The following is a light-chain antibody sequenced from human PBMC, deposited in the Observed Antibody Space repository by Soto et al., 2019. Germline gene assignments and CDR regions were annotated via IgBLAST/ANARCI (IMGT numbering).Light chain of an antibody. J-gene: IGKJ4*01. CDR3: QQHINWPLT. CDR2: EAS. CDR1: QSVKSSY. V-gene: IGKV3-11*01. Sequence: EIVLTQSPCVLALSLGERATLSCRASQSVKSSYLAWYQQKPGQAPSLLMYEASNRATGIPARFSGSGSGADFTLTISSLEPEDFEIYYCQQHINWPLTFGGGTKVDIK.